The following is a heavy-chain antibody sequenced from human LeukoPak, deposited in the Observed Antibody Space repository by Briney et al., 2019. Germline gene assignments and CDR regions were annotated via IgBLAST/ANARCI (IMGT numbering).Heavy chain of an antibody. Sequence: GGSLRLSCAASGFTFSSYTMSWVRQAPGKGLEWVSTITTSDGNTYYADSVRGRFSISRDSSKNTVYLQMNSLRDEDTAVYYCARARPWDSSRSYYFGMDVWGHGTTVTVSS. CDR1: GFTFSSYT. J-gene: IGHJ6*02. CDR3: ARARPWDSSRSYYFGMDV. V-gene: IGHV3-23*01. D-gene: IGHD3-22*01. CDR2: ITTSDGNT.